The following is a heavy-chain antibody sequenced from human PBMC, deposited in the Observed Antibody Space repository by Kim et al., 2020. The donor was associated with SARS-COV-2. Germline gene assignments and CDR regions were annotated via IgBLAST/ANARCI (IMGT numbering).Heavy chain of an antibody. Sequence: GGSLRLSCAASGFTFDDYAMHWVRQASGKGLEWVSGISWNSGSIGYADSVMGRFTISRDNAKNYLYLQMNSLRAEDTALYYCAKIRWDFTDYGMDVWGQG. CDR1: GFTFDDYA. D-gene: IGHD2-8*02. CDR2: ISWNSGSI. J-gene: IGHJ6*02. V-gene: IGHV3-9*01. CDR3: AKIRWDFTDYGMDV.